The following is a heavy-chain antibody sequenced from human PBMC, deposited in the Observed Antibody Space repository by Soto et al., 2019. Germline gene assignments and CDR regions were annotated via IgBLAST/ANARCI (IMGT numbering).Heavy chain of an antibody. Sequence: QVQLVESGGGGVQTGRSLRLSCAASGFTFSSYAMHWVRQAPGKGLGWVAVISYDGSNKYYADSVKGRFTISRDNSKNTMYLQINRRGAVETAVYYCARVPSSSGRAHFDYWGQGTLVTISS. CDR2: ISYDGSNK. D-gene: IGHD2-15*01. J-gene: IGHJ4*02. V-gene: IGHV3-30-3*01. CDR3: ARVPSSSGRAHFDY. CDR1: GFTFSSYA.